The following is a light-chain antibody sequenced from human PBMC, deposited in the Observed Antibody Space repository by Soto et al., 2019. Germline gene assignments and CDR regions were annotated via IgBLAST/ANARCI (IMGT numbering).Light chain of an antibody. Sequence: QSVLTQPPSVSAAPGQKVTISCSGSSSNIGNNYVSWYQQLPGTAPKLLIYDTNKRPSGIPDRFSGSKSGTSATLDITGLQTGDEADYYCGTWDSSLSAGGVFGTGTKLTVL. CDR1: SSNIGNNY. CDR2: DTN. CDR3: GTWDSSLSAGGV. V-gene: IGLV1-51*01. J-gene: IGLJ1*01.